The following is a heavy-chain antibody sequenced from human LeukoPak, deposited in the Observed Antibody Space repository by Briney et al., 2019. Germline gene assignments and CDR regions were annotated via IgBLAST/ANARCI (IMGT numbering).Heavy chain of an antibody. CDR3: AKEAKDYGVYVPFDY. Sequence: GGSLRLSCAASGFTFSTYAMSWVRQAPGKGLEWVSVISGSGDTTYYVDSVKGRFTISRDNSKNTLSLQMNSLRADDAAVYYCAKEAKDYGVYVPFDYWGQGTLVTVSS. CDR2: ISGSGDTT. CDR1: GFTFSTYA. V-gene: IGHV3-23*01. J-gene: IGHJ4*02. D-gene: IGHD4-17*01.